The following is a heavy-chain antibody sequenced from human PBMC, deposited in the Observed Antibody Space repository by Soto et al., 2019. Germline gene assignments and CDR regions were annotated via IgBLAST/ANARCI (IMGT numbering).Heavy chain of an antibody. D-gene: IGHD3-22*01. CDR3: ARDGVQIIDFYYLYYGMDV. Sequence: GGSLRLSCKASGFSFGDYAMNWFRQSPGEGLEWVGFVRSKVYGGTTDYAASVRGSFTIARDDSKSIAYLQMNSLKTDDTAVCYCARDGVQIIDFYYLYYGMDVWGPGTTVTVSS. CDR1: GFSFGDYA. V-gene: IGHV3-49*03. J-gene: IGHJ6*02. CDR2: VRSKVYGGTT.